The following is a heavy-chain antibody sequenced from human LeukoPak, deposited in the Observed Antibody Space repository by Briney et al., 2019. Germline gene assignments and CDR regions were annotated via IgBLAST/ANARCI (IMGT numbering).Heavy chain of an antibody. J-gene: IGHJ4*02. V-gene: IGHV3-23*01. Sequence: GGSLRLSCAASGFTFSSYAMSWVRQAPGKGLELVLAISGSGGSTYYADSVKGRFTISRDNSKNTLYLQMNSLRAEDTAVYYCAKDVRYFDWLIFDYWGQGTLVTVSS. CDR1: GFTFSSYA. CDR3: AKDVRYFDWLIFDY. D-gene: IGHD3-9*01. CDR2: ISGSGGST.